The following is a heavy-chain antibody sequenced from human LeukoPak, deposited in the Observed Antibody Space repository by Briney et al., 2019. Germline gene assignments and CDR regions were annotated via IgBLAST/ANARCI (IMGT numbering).Heavy chain of an antibody. Sequence: GGSLRLSCAISAFAFATYWMFWVRQAPGKGLVWVAQINSGGSSSTYGDSAKGRFSISRDNAKNTLSLYMSGLRADDTAVYYCARGTSTAPGIDYWGQGTLVAVSS. D-gene: IGHD6-13*01. V-gene: IGHV3-74*01. CDR3: ARGTSTAPGIDY. J-gene: IGHJ4*02. CDR1: AFAFATYW. CDR2: INSGGSSS.